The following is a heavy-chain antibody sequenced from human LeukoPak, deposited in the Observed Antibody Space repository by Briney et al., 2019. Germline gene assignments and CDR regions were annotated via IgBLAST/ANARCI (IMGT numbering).Heavy chain of an antibody. D-gene: IGHD4-23*01. V-gene: IGHV3-7*01. Sequence: PGGSLRLSCAASGFTFSSYWMSWVRQAPGKGLEWVANIKQDRSEKYYVDSVKGRFTISRDNAKNSLYLQMNSLRAEDTAVYYCARDGSTVVTSYYYYYMDVWGKGTTVTVSS. J-gene: IGHJ6*03. CDR2: IKQDRSEK. CDR1: GFTFSSYW. CDR3: ARDGSTVVTSYYYYYMDV.